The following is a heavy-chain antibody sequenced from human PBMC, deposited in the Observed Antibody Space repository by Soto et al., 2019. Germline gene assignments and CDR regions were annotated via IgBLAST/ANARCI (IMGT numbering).Heavy chain of an antibody. V-gene: IGHV3-53*01. J-gene: IGHJ6*02. D-gene: IGHD2-15*01. CDR1: GFTVSSNY. Sequence: GGSLRLSCAASGFTVSSNYMSWVRQAPGKGLEWVSVIYSGGSTYYADSVKGRFTISRDNSKNTLYLQMNSLRAEDTAVYYCARGAAPLSYYGMDVWGQGTTVTVSS. CDR3: ARGAAPLSYYGMDV. CDR2: IYSGGST.